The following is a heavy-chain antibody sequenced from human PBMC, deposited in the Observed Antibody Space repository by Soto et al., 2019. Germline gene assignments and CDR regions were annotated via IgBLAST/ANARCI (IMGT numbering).Heavy chain of an antibody. CDR2: IYYTGMT. D-gene: IGHD6-6*01. V-gene: IGHV4-39*07. CDR3: AAPPRY. J-gene: IGHJ4*02. Sequence: SETLSLTCTVSGTSISSSDYYWGWIRQPPGKGLEWITSIYYTGMTYYNPSLKSRVTISVDRSKNQLSLKLTSVTAADTAVYYCAAPPRYWCQGTLVT. CDR1: GTSISSSDYY.